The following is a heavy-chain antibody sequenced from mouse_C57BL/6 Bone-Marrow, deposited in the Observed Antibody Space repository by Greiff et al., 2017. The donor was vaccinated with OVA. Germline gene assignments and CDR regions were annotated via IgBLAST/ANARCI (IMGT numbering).Heavy chain of an antibody. CDR2: IYPRSGNT. Sequence: VQRVESGAELARPGASVKLSCKASGYTFTSYGISWVKQRTGQGLEWIGEIYPRSGNTYYNEKFKGKATLTADKSSSTAYMELRSLTSEDSAVYFCARDYYGSSPGDYWGQGTSVTVSS. CDR3: ARDYYGSSPGDY. CDR1: GYTFTSYG. D-gene: IGHD1-1*01. V-gene: IGHV1-81*01. J-gene: IGHJ4*01.